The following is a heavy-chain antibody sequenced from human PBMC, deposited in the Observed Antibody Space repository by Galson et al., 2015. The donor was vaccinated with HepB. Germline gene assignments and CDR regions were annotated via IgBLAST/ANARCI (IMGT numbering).Heavy chain of an antibody. Sequence: LSLTCAVYGGSFSGYYWSWIRQPPGKGLEWIGEINHSGSTNYNPSLKSRVTISVDTSKNRFSLKLSSVTAADTAVYYCARLLGKVYMDVWGKGTTVTVSS. D-gene: IGHD7-27*01. CDR1: GGSFSGYY. J-gene: IGHJ6*03. CDR2: INHSGST. V-gene: IGHV4-34*01. CDR3: ARLLGKVYMDV.